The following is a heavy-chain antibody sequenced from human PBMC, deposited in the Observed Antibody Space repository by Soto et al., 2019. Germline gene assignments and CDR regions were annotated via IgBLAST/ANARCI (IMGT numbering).Heavy chain of an antibody. J-gene: IGHJ4*02. D-gene: IGHD5-12*01. CDR2: ISGSGGST. V-gene: IGHV3-23*01. CDR3: AKSRGLRGGYENVFDY. CDR1: GFTFSSYA. Sequence: GGSLRLSCAASGFTFSSYAMSWVRQAPGKGLEWVSAISGSGGSTYYADSVKGRFTISRDNSKNTLYLQMNSLRAEDTAVYYCAKSRGLRGGYENVFDYWGQGTLVTVSS.